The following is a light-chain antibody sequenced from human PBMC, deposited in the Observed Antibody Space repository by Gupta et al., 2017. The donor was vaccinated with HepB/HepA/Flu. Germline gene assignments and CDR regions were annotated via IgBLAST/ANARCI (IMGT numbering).Light chain of an antibody. CDR1: QNINGW. J-gene: IGKJ1*01. CDR2: KAS. Sequence: DIQMTQSPSTLSASVGDRVTITCRASQNINGWLAWYQQKPGKAPKLLIYKASTVETGIPSRFSGSGSGTDFTLTISSLRPDDFATYYCQQYNNIQRTFGQGTKVEIK. V-gene: IGKV1-5*03. CDR3: QQYNNIQRT.